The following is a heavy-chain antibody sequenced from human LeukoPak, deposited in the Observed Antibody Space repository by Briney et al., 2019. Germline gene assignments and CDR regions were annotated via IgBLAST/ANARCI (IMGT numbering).Heavy chain of an antibody. Sequence: SETLSLTCTVSGGXISSDSYYWGWIRQPPGKGLEWIGSINYSGTTYYNPSLKSRVTISVDTSKNQFSLKVSSVTAADTAVYYCARRVPSGSGSYDFDYWGQGTLVTVSS. CDR2: INYSGTT. J-gene: IGHJ4*02. CDR1: GGXISSDSYY. V-gene: IGHV4-39*01. CDR3: ARRVPSGSGSYDFDY. D-gene: IGHD3-10*01.